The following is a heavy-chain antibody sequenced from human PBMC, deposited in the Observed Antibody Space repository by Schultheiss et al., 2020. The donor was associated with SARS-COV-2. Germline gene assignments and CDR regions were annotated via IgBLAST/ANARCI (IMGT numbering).Heavy chain of an antibody. V-gene: IGHV1-18*01. CDR1: GYTFATYG. J-gene: IGHJ3*02. Sequence: ASVKVSCKASGYTFATYGISWVRQAPGQGLEWMGWINPNSGGTNYAHKLQGRVTMTTDTSTSTAYMELSSLRSEDTAVYYCARTARGGFGELFGAFDIWGQGTMVTVSS. CDR3: ARTARGGFGELFGAFDI. D-gene: IGHD3-10*01. CDR2: INPNSGGT.